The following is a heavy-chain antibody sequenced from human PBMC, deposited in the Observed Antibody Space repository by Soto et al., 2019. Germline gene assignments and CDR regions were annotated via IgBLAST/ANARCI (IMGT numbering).Heavy chain of an antibody. D-gene: IGHD2-8*01. V-gene: IGHV3-53*01. CDR3: ARDRSHCTNGVCYNGSDY. CDR2: IYSGGST. Sequence: PGGSLRLSCAASGFTVSSNYMSWVRQAPGKGLEWVSVIYSGGSTYYADSVKGRFTISRDNSKNTLFLQMNSLRAEDTAVYYCARDRSHCTNGVCYNGSDYWGRGTLVTVSS. CDR1: GFTVSSNY. J-gene: IGHJ4*02.